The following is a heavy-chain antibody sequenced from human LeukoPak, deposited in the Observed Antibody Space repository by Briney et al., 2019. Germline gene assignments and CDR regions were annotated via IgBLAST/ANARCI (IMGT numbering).Heavy chain of an antibody. J-gene: IGHJ4*02. V-gene: IGHV4-59*01. D-gene: IGHD4-17*01. CDR1: GGSISSYY. CDR3: ARGDDYGDYEAY. Sequence: PSETLSLTCTVSGGSISSYYWSWIRQPPGKGLEWIGYIYYSGSTNYNPSLKSRVTTSVDTSKNQFSLKLSSVTAADTAVYYCARGDDYGDYEAYWGQGTLVTVSS. CDR2: IYYSGST.